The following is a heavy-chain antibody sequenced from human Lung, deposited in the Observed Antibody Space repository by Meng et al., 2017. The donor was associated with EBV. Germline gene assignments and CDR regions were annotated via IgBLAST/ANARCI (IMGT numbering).Heavy chain of an antibody. D-gene: IGHD2-2*01. CDR3: VRDIVVVPAATNWFDP. CDR1: GFTFSSSW. J-gene: IGHJ5*02. Sequence: VQVVESGWGLVQPGGSLRLSCAASGFTFSSSWMHWVCQAPEKGLEWVADIKCDGSEKYYVDSVKGRLTISRDNAKNSLYLQVNSLRAEDMTVYYCVRDIVVVPAATNWFDPWGQGTLVTVSS. CDR2: IKCDGSEK. V-gene: IGHV3-52*01.